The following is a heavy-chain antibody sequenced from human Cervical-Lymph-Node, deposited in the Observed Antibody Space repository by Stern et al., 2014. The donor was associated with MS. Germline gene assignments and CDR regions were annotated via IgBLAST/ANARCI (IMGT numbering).Heavy chain of an antibody. Sequence: QLQLQESGPGLVKPSATLSLTCIVSGGSLSSYYWSWIRQSPGKGLEWIGHIYYSGSPNYNPSLQGRVSISVVVSKNHFSLQLSSVTAADTAVYYCARAPYDYTNWYGMDVWGQGTTVTVSS. J-gene: IGHJ6*02. CDR3: ARAPYDYTNWYGMDV. D-gene: IGHD4-11*01. CDR1: GGSLSSYY. V-gene: IGHV4-59*01. CDR2: IYYSGSP.